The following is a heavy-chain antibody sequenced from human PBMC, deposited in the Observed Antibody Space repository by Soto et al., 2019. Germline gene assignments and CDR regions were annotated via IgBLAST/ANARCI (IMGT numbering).Heavy chain of an antibody. Sequence: QVQLQQWGAGLLKPSETLSLTCAVYGGSFSGYYWSWIRQPPGKGLEWIGEINHSGSTNYNPSLKSRVTISVDTSKNQFSLKLSSVTAADTAVYYCASQTGIADYYYYYYMDVWGKGTTVTVSS. D-gene: IGHD6-13*01. CDR1: GGSFSGYY. CDR2: INHSGST. CDR3: ASQTGIADYYYYYYMDV. J-gene: IGHJ6*03. V-gene: IGHV4-34*01.